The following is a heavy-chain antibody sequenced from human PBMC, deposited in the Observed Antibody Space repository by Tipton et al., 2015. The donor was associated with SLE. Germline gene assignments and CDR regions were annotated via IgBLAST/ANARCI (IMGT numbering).Heavy chain of an antibody. D-gene: IGHD4-17*01. Sequence: TLSLTCTVSGGSTSDYYWTWIRQPPGKGLEWIGYIFYSGGTNYNPSLKSRVTISGDTSKNQFSLRLSSVTAADTAVYYCAGGELRYGDYDFYYWGQGSLVTVSS. V-gene: IGHV4-59*01. CDR2: IFYSGGT. CDR3: AGGELRYGDYDFYY. CDR1: GGSTSDYY. J-gene: IGHJ4*02.